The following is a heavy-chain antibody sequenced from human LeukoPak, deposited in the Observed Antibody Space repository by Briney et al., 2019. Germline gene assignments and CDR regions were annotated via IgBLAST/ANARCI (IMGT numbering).Heavy chain of an antibody. Sequence: GASVKVSCKASGYTFTSYGISWVRQAPGQGLEWMGWISAYNGNTNYAQKLQGRVTMTTDTSTSTAYMELRSLRSDDTAVYCCARGGMVRGVISTYYYYYYMDVWGKGTTVTISS. CDR2: ISAYNGNT. CDR1: GYTFTSYG. V-gene: IGHV1-18*01. CDR3: ARGGMVRGVISTYYYYYYMDV. D-gene: IGHD3-10*01. J-gene: IGHJ6*03.